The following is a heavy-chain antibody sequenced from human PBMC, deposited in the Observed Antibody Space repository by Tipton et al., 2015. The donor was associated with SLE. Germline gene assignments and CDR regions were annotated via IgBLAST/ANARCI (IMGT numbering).Heavy chain of an antibody. CDR2: IYHSGST. J-gene: IGHJ4*02. CDR1: GGSISSYY. D-gene: IGHD5-24*01. CDR3: ARGMRSYFDY. V-gene: IGHV4-59*01. Sequence: TLSLTCTVSGGSISSYYWSWIRQPPGKGLEWIGYIYHSGSTNYNPSLKSRVTISVDTSKNQFSLKLSSVTAADTAVYYCARGMRSYFDYWGQGTLVTVSS.